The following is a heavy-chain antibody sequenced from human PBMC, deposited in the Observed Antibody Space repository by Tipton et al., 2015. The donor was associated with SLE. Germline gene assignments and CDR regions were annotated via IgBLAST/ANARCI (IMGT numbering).Heavy chain of an antibody. Sequence: TLSLTCTVSGGSVSTYYWSWIRQPPGKGLEWIGEINHSGSTNYNPSLKTRVTISVDTSKNQFSLKLSSVTAADTAVYYCASSPQQLVGYYFDYWGQGTLVTVSS. CDR3: ASSPQQLVGYYFDY. CDR2: INHSGST. D-gene: IGHD6-13*01. V-gene: IGHV4-34*01. J-gene: IGHJ4*02. CDR1: GGSVSTYY.